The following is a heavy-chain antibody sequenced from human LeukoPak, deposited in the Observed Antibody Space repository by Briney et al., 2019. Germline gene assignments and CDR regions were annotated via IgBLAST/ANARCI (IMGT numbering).Heavy chain of an antibody. J-gene: IGHJ6*02. V-gene: IGHV3-74*01. Sequence: GGSLRLSCEASGLAFSSYWMHWVRRGPGMGLVWVSITKSDGSITRYADSVKGRFTISRDNAKNTLYLQMNSLRAEDTAVYYCVRDVGLRMDVWGQGTTVTVSS. CDR1: GLAFSSYW. CDR2: TKSDGSIT. CDR3: VRDVGLRMDV.